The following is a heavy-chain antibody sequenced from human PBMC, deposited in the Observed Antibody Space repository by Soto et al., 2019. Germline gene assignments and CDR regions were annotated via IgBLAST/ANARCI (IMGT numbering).Heavy chain of an antibody. Sequence: GGSLRLSCAASGFTFSSYAMNWVRQAPGKGLEWVSGISDSGGITYYADSVKGRFTISRDSSKNTLYLQMNSLRVEDTAVYYCAREFPYYVSSDSYLDYWGQGALVTVSS. V-gene: IGHV3-23*01. CDR3: AREFPYYVSSDSYLDY. D-gene: IGHD3-16*01. J-gene: IGHJ4*02. CDR1: GFTFSSYA. CDR2: ISDSGGIT.